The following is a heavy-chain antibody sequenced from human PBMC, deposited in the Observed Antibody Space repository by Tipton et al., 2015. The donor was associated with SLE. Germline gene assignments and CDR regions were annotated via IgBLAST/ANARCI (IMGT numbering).Heavy chain of an antibody. D-gene: IGHD2-15*01. CDR1: DDSIRDYY. V-gene: IGHV4-59*01. CDR2: IYYSGST. CDR3: ARVPVARHYFDY. Sequence: TLSLTCSVSDDSIRDYYFSWIRQPPGNKLEWIGYIYYSGSTNYNPSLKSRVTISVDTSKNQFSLKLSSVTAADTAVYYCARVPVARHYFDYWGQGTLVTVSS. J-gene: IGHJ4*02.